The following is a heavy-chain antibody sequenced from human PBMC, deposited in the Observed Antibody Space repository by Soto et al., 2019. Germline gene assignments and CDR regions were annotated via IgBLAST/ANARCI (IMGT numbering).Heavy chain of an antibody. CDR1: GFTFSSYS. V-gene: IGHV3-21*01. CDR2: ISSSSSYI. D-gene: IGHD6-13*01. CDR3: AREGYSSSWGRGMDV. Sequence: GSLRLSCXASGFTFSSYSMNWVRQAPGKGLEWVSSISSSSSYIYYADSVKGRFTISRDNAKNSLYLQMNSLRAEDTAVYYCAREGYSSSWGRGMDVWGQGTTVTVSS. J-gene: IGHJ6*02.